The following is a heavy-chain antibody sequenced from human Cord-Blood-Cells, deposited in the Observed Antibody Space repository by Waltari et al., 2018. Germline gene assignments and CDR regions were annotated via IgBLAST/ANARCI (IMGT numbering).Heavy chain of an antibody. D-gene: IGHD2-2*01. CDR1: GFTFSNAW. CDR3: TTEGGGYCSSTSCYDAFDI. Sequence: EVQLVESGGGLVKPGGSLRLSCAASGFTFSNAWMSWVRQAPGKGLEWVGRIKSKTDGGTTDDAAPVKGRFTISRDDSKNTLYLQMNSLKTEDTAVYYCTTEGGGYCSSTSCYDAFDIWGQGTMVTVSS. CDR2: IKSKTDGGTT. J-gene: IGHJ3*02. V-gene: IGHV3-15*01.